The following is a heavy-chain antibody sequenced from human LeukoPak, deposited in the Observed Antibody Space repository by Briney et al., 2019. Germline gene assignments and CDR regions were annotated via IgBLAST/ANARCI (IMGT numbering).Heavy chain of an antibody. J-gene: IGHJ5*02. CDR1: GVSVNSANYY. V-gene: IGHV4-61*01. CDR3: ARETITGTTKFDP. D-gene: IGHD1-7*01. CDR2: VYYNGST. Sequence: KSSETLSLTCTVSGVSVNSANYYWNWIRQPPGKGLEWIGYVYYNGSTTYNSSLKRRVTISVDTSKNQFSLRLRSVTVADTAIYYCARETITGTTKFDPWGQGTLATVSS.